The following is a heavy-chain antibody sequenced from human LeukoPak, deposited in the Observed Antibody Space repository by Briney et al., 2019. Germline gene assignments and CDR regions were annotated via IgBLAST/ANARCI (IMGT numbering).Heavy chain of an antibody. Sequence: PGGSLRLSCEVTGFSFSGYAFRWVRKAPGKGLECVAVISHDGNKKYYADYVKGRFTVSRDNSKNTVYLQMNGLRDEDTALYYCARDRYYYDSKGLPLVWGQGTLVTVSS. D-gene: IGHD3-22*01. CDR3: ARDRYYYDSKGLPLV. CDR2: ISHDGNKK. CDR1: GFSFSGYA. V-gene: IGHV3-30*04. J-gene: IGHJ4*02.